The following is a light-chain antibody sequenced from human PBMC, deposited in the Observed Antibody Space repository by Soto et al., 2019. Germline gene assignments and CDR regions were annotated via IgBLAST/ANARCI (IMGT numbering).Light chain of an antibody. CDR3: CSYAGSYTLL. J-gene: IGLJ2*01. Sequence: QSVLTQPRSVSGSPGQSVAISCTGTSGDVGVYEYVSWYQQHPGKAPKLMIYAVTKRPSGVPDRFSGSKSGNTASLTISGLQAEDEADYYCCSYAGSYTLLFGGGTKLTVL. V-gene: IGLV2-11*01. CDR1: SGDVGVYEY. CDR2: AVT.